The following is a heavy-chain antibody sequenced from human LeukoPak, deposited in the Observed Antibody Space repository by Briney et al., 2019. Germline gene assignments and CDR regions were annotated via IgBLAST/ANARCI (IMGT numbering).Heavy chain of an antibody. Sequence: GGSLRLSCAASGFTFRSYRMHWVRQAPGKGLVWVSRINRDGSNTNYADSVKGRFTISRDNAKNTLYLQMNSLGAEDTAVYYCARDTDSNFDYWGQGTLVTVSS. J-gene: IGHJ4*02. V-gene: IGHV3-74*01. CDR1: GFTFRSYR. D-gene: IGHD6-13*01. CDR2: INRDGSNT. CDR3: ARDTDSNFDY.